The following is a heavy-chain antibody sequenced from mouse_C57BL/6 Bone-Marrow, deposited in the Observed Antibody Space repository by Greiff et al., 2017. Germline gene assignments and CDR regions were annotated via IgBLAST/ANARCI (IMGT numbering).Heavy chain of an antibody. V-gene: IGHV1-55*01. D-gene: IGHD3-2*02. J-gene: IGHJ4*01. CDR3: AREARQLRLERDAMDY. CDR2: IYPARGST. Sequence: QVQLQQPGAELVKPGASVKMSCKASGYTFTSYWITWVKQRPGQGLAWIGDIYPARGSTNYNEKFKSKATLTVDPASSTAYMQLSSLTSEDSAVYYCAREARQLRLERDAMDYWGQGTSVTVSS. CDR1: GYTFTSYW.